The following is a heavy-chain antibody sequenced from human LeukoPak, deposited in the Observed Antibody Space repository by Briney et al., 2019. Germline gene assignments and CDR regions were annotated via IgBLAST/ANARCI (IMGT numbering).Heavy chain of an antibody. CDR2: IYTSGST. Sequence: SETLSLTCTVPGGSISSGSYYWSWIRQPAGKGLEWIGRIYTSGSTNYNPSLKSRVTISVDTSKNQFSLKLSSVTAADTAVYYCARVGRYSYGPYYYYYMDVWGKGTTVTVSS. CDR1: GGSISSGSYY. J-gene: IGHJ6*03. D-gene: IGHD5-18*01. V-gene: IGHV4-61*02. CDR3: ARVGRYSYGPYYYYYMDV.